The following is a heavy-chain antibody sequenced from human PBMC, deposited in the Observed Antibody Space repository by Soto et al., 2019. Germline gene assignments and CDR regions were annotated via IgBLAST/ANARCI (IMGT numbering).Heavy chain of an antibody. D-gene: IGHD6-6*01. CDR2: INAGNGNT. CDR1: GYTFTSYA. Sequence: GASVKVSCKASGYTFTSYAMHWVRQAPGQRLEWMGWINAGNGNTKYSQKFQGRVTITRDTSASTAYMELSSLRSEDTAVYYCARDGFYSSSSYGPGDFDYWGQGTLVTVSS. J-gene: IGHJ4*02. CDR3: ARDGFYSSSSYGPGDFDY. V-gene: IGHV1-3*01.